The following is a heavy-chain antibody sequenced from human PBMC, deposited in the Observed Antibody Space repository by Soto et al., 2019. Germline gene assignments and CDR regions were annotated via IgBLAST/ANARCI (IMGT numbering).Heavy chain of an antibody. Sequence: GSLRLSCAASGFTFSSYAMHWVRQAPGKGLEWVAVISYDGSNKYYADSVKGRFTISRDNSKSTLYLQMNSLRAEDTALYYWAKGRSYYYYYGVDGWGQGTTVTVSS. V-gene: IGHV3-30-3*01. CDR1: GFTFSSYA. CDR3: AKGRSYYYYYGVDG. J-gene: IGHJ6*02. CDR2: ISYDGSNK.